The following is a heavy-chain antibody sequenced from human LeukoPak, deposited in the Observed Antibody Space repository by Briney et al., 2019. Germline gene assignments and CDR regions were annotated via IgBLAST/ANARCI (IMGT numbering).Heavy chain of an antibody. CDR2: INPNSGGT. CDR3: ARFSVTIFGVVIIDY. V-gene: IGHV1-2*06. CDR1: GYTFTCYY. J-gene: IGHJ4*02. Sequence: ASVKVSCKASGYTFTCYYMHWVRQAPGQGLEWMGRINPNSGGTNYAQKFQGRVTMTRDTSISTAYMELSRLRSDDTAVYYCARFSVTIFGVVIIDYWGQGTLVTVSS. D-gene: IGHD3-3*01.